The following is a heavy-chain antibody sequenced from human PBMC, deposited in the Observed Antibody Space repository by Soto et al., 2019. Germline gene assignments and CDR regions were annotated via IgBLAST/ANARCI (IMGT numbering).Heavy chain of an antibody. CDR3: ATPSNVDIVATIRSDGLDY. J-gene: IGHJ4*02. D-gene: IGHD5-12*01. CDR1: GGTFSSYT. V-gene: IGHV1-69*02. Sequence: ASVKVSCKASGGTFSSYTISWVRQAPGQGLEWKGRIIPILGIANYAQKFQGRVTITADKSTSTAYMELSSLRSEDTAVYYCATPSNVDIVATIRSDGLDYWGQGTLVTVSS. CDR2: IIPILGIA.